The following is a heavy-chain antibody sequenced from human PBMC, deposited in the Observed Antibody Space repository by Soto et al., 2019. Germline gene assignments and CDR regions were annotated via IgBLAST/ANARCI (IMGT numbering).Heavy chain of an antibody. CDR2: ISGSGGNT. D-gene: IGHD2-15*01. Sequence: EVQLLESGGGLVQPGGSLRLSYAAFGFTFSSYAMSWVRQAPGRGLEWVSAISGSGGNTYYADSVKGRFTIARDNSKNTLYLQMNSLRAEDTAAYYCAKFDCSGGSCSTFDYWGQGTLVTVSS. J-gene: IGHJ4*02. V-gene: IGHV3-23*01. CDR3: AKFDCSGGSCSTFDY. CDR1: GFTFSSYA.